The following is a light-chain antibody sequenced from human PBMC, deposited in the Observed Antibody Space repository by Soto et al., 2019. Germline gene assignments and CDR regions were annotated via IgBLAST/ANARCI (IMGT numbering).Light chain of an antibody. CDR1: QSVSNNY. CDR2: GAS. J-gene: IGKJ1*01. V-gene: IGKV3-20*01. Sequence: IVWTQYPGTLSLSPVERATLSCRASQSVSNNYLAWYQQKPGQAPRLLIYGASNRATGIPDRFSGSGSGTDFTITISRLEPEDFAVYYCQQYVSSGTFGQGSKADI. CDR3: QQYVSSGT.